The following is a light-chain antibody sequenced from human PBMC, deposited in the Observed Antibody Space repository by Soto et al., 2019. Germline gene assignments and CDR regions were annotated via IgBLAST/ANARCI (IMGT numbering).Light chain of an antibody. CDR1: NIGSQS. CDR2: GNR. Sequence: VLTQPPSVSVAPGQTARIPCGENNIGSQSVHWYQHKAGQAPVLVVYGNRDRPPGIPERFSGSKSGNTATLTISRVGAGDEADYYCQVWDNGRNHVLFGGGTKLTVL. V-gene: IGLV3-21*02. J-gene: IGLJ2*01. CDR3: QVWDNGRNHVL.